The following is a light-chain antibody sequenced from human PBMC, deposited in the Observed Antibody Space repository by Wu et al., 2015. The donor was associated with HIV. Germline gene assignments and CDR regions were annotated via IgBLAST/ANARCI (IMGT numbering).Light chain of an antibody. V-gene: IGKV3-20*01. CDR3: QQYGSSQYT. CDR1: QSVSSSY. CDR2: GAS. Sequence: EIVLTQSPGTLSLSPGERATLSCRASQSVSSSYLAWYQQKPGQAPRLLFHGASSRATGIPDRFSGSGSGTDFTLTISRLEPGDSAVYYCQQYGSSQYTFGQGTKLEIK. J-gene: IGKJ2*01.